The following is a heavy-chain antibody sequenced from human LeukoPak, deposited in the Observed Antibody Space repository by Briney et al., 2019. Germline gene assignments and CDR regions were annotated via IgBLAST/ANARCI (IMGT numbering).Heavy chain of an antibody. D-gene: IGHD1-14*01. Sequence: PSETLSLTCAVYGGSFSGYYWSWIRQPPGKGLEWIGEINHSGSTNYNPSLKSRVTISVDTSKNQFSLKLSSVTAADTAVYYCASDRNWNHNYYYYGMDVWGQGTTVTVSS. J-gene: IGHJ6*02. CDR1: GGSFSGYY. V-gene: IGHV4-34*01. CDR3: ASDRNWNHNYYYYGMDV. CDR2: INHSGST.